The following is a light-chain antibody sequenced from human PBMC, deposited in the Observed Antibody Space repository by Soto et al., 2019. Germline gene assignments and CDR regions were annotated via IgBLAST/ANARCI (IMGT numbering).Light chain of an antibody. CDR1: QSVLYSSNNKNY. V-gene: IGKV4-1*01. J-gene: IGKJ1*01. Sequence: DSVMTQSPDSLAVSLGESATINCKSSQSVLYSSNNKNYLAWYQQKPGQPPKLLIYWASTRESGVPDRFSGSGYGTDFTLTISSLQAEDVAVYYCQQYYSTPRTFGQGTKVESK. CDR3: QQYYSTPRT. CDR2: WAS.